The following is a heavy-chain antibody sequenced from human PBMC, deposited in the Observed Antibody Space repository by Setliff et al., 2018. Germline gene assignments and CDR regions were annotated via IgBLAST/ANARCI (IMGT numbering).Heavy chain of an antibody. CDR2: IYYSGST. CDR3: ARDRGGDWIYYFDY. J-gene: IGHJ4*02. Sequence: SETLSLTCTVSGGSISSYYWSWIRQPAGKGLEWIGYIYYSGSTDYNPSLKSRVTISVDTSKNQFSLKLSSVTAADTAVYYCARDRGGDWIYYFDYWGQGTLVTVSS. V-gene: IGHV4-59*01. CDR1: GGSISSYY. D-gene: IGHD2-21*02.